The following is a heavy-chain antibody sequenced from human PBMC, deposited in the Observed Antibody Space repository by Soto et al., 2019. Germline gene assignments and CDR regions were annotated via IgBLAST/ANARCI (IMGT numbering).Heavy chain of an antibody. J-gene: IGHJ5*02. CDR1: GGTFSSYT. CDR2: IIPILGIA. Sequence: SVKVSCKASGGTFSSYTISWVRQAPGQGLEWMGRIIPILGIANYAQKFQGRVTITADKSTSTAYMELSSLRSEDTAVYYCARDRPHYDDSSGYYSPGPFDPWGQGTLVTVSS. V-gene: IGHV1-69*04. D-gene: IGHD3-22*01. CDR3: ARDRPHYDDSSGYYSPGPFDP.